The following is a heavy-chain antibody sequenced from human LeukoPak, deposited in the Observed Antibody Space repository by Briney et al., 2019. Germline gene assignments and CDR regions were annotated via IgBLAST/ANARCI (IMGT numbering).Heavy chain of an antibody. Sequence: GGSLRLSCAASGFTFSNYWMHWVRQAPGKGLVWVSRINSDGSSTTYADSVKGRFTISRDNAKNTLYLQMNSLRAEDTAVYYCARDYGRSRDYGMDVWGQGTTVTVSS. V-gene: IGHV3-74*01. CDR2: INSDGSST. CDR1: GFTFSNYW. D-gene: IGHD3-10*01. J-gene: IGHJ6*02. CDR3: ARDYGRSRDYGMDV.